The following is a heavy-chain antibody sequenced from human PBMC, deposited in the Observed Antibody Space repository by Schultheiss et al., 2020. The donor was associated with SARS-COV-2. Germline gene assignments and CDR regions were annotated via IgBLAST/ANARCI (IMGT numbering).Heavy chain of an antibody. V-gene: IGHV4-30-4*01. CDR1: GGSISSGDYY. J-gene: IGHJ4*02. CDR2: IYYSGST. D-gene: IGHD2-2*01. CDR3: ARVLGYCSSTSCYVFDY. Sequence: LRLSCTVSGGSISSGDYYWSWIRQPPGKGLEWIGYIYYSGSTYYNPSLKSRVTISVDTSKNQFSLKLSSVTAADTAVYYCARVLGYCSSTSCYVFDYWGQGTLVTVSS.